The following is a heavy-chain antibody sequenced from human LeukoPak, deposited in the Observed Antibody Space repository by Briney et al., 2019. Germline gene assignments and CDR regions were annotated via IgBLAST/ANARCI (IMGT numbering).Heavy chain of an antibody. CDR1: GGSISSGGYY. J-gene: IGHJ6*02. Sequence: SETLSLTCTVSGGSISSGGYYWSWIRQHPGKGLEWIGYIYYSGSTYYNPSLESRVTISVDTSKNQFSLKLSSVTAADTAVYYCAKSLTVVASRPNYYYYYGMDVWGQGTTVTVSS. D-gene: IGHD2-15*01. CDR2: IYYSGST. CDR3: AKSLTVVASRPNYYYYYGMDV. V-gene: IGHV4-31*03.